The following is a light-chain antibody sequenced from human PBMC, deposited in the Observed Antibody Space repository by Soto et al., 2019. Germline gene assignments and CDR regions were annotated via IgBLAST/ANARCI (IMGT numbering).Light chain of an antibody. CDR1: QSVSSN. Sequence: ERVVRQSPATLSVSPGERATLSCWASQSVSSNLAWYQQKPGQAPRLFIYGASTRATAIPPRFSGSGSGTEFTLTISSLQSEDFAVYYCLQYDNWPITFGQGTRLEI. CDR3: LQYDNWPIT. CDR2: GAS. J-gene: IGKJ5*01. V-gene: IGKV3-15*01.